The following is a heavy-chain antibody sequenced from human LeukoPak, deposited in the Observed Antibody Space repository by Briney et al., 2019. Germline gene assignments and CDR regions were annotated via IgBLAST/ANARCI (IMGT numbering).Heavy chain of an antibody. CDR3: ARYDSGWYDY. D-gene: IGHD6-19*01. Sequence: GGSLRLSCAASGFTFSSYRMNWVRQAPGKGLEWVSYISSGSTTIYYADSVKGRFTISRDNAKNSLYPQMNSLRDEDTAVYYCARYDSGWYDYWGQGTLVTVSS. V-gene: IGHV3-48*02. CDR1: GFTFSSYR. CDR2: ISSGSTTI. J-gene: IGHJ4*02.